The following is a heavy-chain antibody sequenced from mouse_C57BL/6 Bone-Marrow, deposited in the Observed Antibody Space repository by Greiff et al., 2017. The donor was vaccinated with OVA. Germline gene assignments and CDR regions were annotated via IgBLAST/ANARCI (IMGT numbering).Heavy chain of an antibody. D-gene: IGHD6-1*01. Sequence: EVQLVESGGGLVKPGGSLKLSCAASGFTFSDYGMHWVRQAPEKGLEWVAYISSGSSTIYYADTVKGRFTISRDNAKNTLFLQMTSLRSEDTAMYYCARATVPFAYWGQGTLVTVSA. CDR1: GFTFSDYG. CDR3: ARATVPFAY. V-gene: IGHV5-17*01. CDR2: ISSGSSTI. J-gene: IGHJ3*01.